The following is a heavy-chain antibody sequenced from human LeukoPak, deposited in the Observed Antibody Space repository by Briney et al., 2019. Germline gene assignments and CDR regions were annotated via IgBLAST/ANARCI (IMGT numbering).Heavy chain of an antibody. CDR3: ARGRGGVIKPDLAFDI. J-gene: IGHJ3*02. V-gene: IGHV1-2*02. CDR2: INPDTVGT. Sequence: ASVKVSCKASGYTFTGFYIHWVRQAPGQGLEWMGWINPDTVGTNYAQKFRGRVTMTRDTSISTDYMELTRLRSDDTAVYYCARGRGGVIKPDLAFDIWGQGQWSPSLQ. CDR1: GYTFTGFY. D-gene: IGHD3-10*01.